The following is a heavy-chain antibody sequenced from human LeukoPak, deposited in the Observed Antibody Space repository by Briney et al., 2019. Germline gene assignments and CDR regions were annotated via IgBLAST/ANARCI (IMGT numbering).Heavy chain of an antibody. CDR2: IIPIFGTA. CDR3: ATAATAAAGVHYYYYGMDV. CDR1: GGTFSSYA. J-gene: IGHJ6*04. V-gene: IGHV1-69*01. D-gene: IGHD6-13*01. Sequence: GASVKVSCKASGGTFSSYAISWVRQAPGQGLEWMGGIIPIFGTANYAQKFQGRVTITADESTSTAYMELSSLRSEDTAVYYCATAATAAAGVHYYYYGMDVWGKGTTVTVSS.